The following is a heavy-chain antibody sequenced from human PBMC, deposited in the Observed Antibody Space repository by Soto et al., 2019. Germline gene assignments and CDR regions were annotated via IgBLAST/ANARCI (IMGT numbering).Heavy chain of an antibody. CDR1: GGSISSGGYY. Sequence: PSETLSLTCTVSGGSISSGGYYWSWIRQHPGKGLEWIGYIYYSGSTYYNPSLKSRVTISVDTSKNQFSLKLSSVTAADTAVYYCARAEEVYCSGDRCPRYAFYFSAQGTMVTVSS. CDR2: IYYSGST. D-gene: IGHD2-15*01. CDR3: ARAEEVYCSGDRCPRYAFYF. V-gene: IGHV4-31*03. J-gene: IGHJ3*01.